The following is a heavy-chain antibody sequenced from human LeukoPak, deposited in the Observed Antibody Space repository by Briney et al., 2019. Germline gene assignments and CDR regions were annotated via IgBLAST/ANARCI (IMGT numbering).Heavy chain of an antibody. Sequence: PGGSLRLSCVASGFSFSTYWMAWIRQAPGKGLEWVANIRYDGAYKSYAGSVKGRFTISRDNAKNSLFLEMHSLRADDTAVYFCASSHDSSGNDWGQGTLVTVSS. V-gene: IGHV3-7*01. CDR1: GFSFSTYW. J-gene: IGHJ4*02. CDR3: ASSHDSSGND. CDR2: IRYDGAYK. D-gene: IGHD3-22*01.